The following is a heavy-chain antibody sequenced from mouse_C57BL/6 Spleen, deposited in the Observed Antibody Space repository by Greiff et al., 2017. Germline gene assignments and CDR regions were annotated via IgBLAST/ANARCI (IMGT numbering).Heavy chain of an antibody. V-gene: IGHV5-4*01. CDR1: GFTFSSYA. CDR2: ISDGGSYT. J-gene: IGHJ3*01. Sequence: EVQLVESGGGLVKPGGSLKLSCAASGFTFSSYAMSWVRQTPEKRLEWVATISDGGSYTYYPDNVKGRFTISRDNAKNNLYLQMSHLKSEDTAMYYCARGGVSPFAYWGQGTLVTVSA. CDR3: ARGGVSPFAY.